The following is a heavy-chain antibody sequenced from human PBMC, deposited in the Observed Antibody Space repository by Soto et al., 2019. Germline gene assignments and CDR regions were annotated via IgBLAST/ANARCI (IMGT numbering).Heavy chain of an antibody. V-gene: IGHV1-69*01. CDR2: IIPIFGTA. CDR3: ARVRMATIQYYYYDGMDV. D-gene: IGHD5-12*01. CDR1: GGTFSSYA. Sequence: QVQLVQSGAEVTKPGSSVKVSCKASGGTFSSYAISWVRQAPGQGLEWMGGIIPIFGTANYAQKFQGRVTITADESTSTAYMELSSLRSEDTAVYYCARVRMATIQYYYYDGMDVWGQGTTVTVSS. J-gene: IGHJ6*02.